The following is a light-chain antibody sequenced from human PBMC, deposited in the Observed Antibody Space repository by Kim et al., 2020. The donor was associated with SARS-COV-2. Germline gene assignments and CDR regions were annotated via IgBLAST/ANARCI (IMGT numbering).Light chain of an antibody. J-gene: IGLJ3*02. V-gene: IGLV2-11*01. CDR1: SSDVGGYEY. CDR2: DVN. Sequence: GQSVTISCPGTSSDVGGYEYVSLYQKRPGKAPQVIILDVNRRPSGVPDRFSGSKSGNTASLTISGLQAEDEADYYCCSYAGSYSWVFGGGPKLTV. CDR3: CSYAGSYSWV.